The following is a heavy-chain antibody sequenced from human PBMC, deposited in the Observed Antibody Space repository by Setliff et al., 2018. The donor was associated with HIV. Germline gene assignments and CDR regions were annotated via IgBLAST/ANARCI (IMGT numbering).Heavy chain of an antibody. Sequence: SETLSLTCTVSGGSTSSYFWSWIRQSPGKGLEWIGYIHNTGSTDSNPSLKSRVTMSVDTSKNQFSLKLRSVTAADTAVYYCARGEILQWSDYWGQGTLVTVSS. CDR3: ARGEILQWSDY. J-gene: IGHJ4*02. CDR2: IHNTGST. D-gene: IGHD2-15*01. V-gene: IGHV4-59*01. CDR1: GGSTSSYF.